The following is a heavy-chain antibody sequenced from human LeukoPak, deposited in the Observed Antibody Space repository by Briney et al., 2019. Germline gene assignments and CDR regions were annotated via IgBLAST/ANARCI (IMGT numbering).Heavy chain of an antibody. D-gene: IGHD3-3*01. CDR2: ISYDGSNK. CDR3: ARRTLLAIDY. Sequence: GGSLRLSCAASEFTFSSYAMHWVRQAPGKGLEWVAVISYDGSNKYYADSVKGRFTISRDNSKNTLYLQMNSLRAEDTAVYYCARRTLLAIDYWGQGTLVTVSS. CDR1: EFTFSSYA. V-gene: IGHV3-30-3*01. J-gene: IGHJ4*02.